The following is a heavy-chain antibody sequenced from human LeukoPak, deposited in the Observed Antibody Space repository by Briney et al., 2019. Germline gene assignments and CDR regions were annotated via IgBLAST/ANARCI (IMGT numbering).Heavy chain of an antibody. V-gene: IGHV4-30-2*01. CDR2: IYQNGNT. CDR1: GDSIISSGYS. Sequence: SETLSLTCAVSGDSIISSGYSWNWIRQPPGKGLEWIGYIYQNGNTNHNLSLKSRLTISLDTSKNQFSLKLSSVAAADTAVYGPKFDFWGQGSLVTVSS. J-gene: IGHJ4*02. CDR3: KFDF.